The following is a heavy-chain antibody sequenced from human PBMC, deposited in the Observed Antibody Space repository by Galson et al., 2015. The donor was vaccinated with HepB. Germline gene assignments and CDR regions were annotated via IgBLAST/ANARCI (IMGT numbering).Heavy chain of an antibody. CDR2: IIPAFGST. CDR1: GGTFTSSA. J-gene: IGHJ6*02. CDR3: SRDRCIAVAGNYYCAMGV. D-gene: IGHD6-19*01. Sequence: SVTVSCKASGGTFTSSAISWVRQAPGQGLEWMGVIIPAFGSTKYAQKFQGRVTITADESTSTAYMELSSLRSEDTAVYYCSRDRCIAVAGNYYCAMGVWGPGSTVAVTS. V-gene: IGHV1-69*13.